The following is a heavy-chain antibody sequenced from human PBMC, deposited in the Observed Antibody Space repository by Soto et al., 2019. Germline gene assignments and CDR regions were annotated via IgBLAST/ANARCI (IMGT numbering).Heavy chain of an antibody. CDR3: ARRIPFGYGMDV. J-gene: IGHJ6*02. V-gene: IGHV3-64*01. Sequence: EVQLVESGGGLVQPGGSLRLSCAASGFTFSSYAMHWVRQAPGKGLECVSAITSNGGNTDYASSVKGRFTIPRDNSKNTLYLQMGSLRAEDMAVYYCARRIPFGYGMDVWGQGTTVTVSS. CDR2: ITSNGGNT. CDR1: GFTFSSYA. D-gene: IGHD2-21*01.